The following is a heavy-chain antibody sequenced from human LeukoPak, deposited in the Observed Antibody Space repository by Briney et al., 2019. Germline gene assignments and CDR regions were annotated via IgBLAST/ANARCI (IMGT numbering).Heavy chain of an antibody. V-gene: IGHV1-46*01. CDR2: INPSSGST. D-gene: IGHD3-10*01. CDR3: ARELEWFRKSSLDY. Sequence: ASVKVSFTASGYTFTIYYMHWVRQAPGQGLEWMGIINPSSGSTGYAQKFQGRVTMTRDTSTSTVYMELSSLRSEDTAVYYCARELEWFRKSSLDYWGQGTLVTVSS. CDR1: GYTFTIYY. J-gene: IGHJ4*02.